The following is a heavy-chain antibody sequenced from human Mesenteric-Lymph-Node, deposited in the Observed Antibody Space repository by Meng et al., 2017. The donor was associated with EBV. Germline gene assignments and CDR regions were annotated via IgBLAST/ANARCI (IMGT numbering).Heavy chain of an antibody. CDR2: NHYSGGT. CDR1: GGSISDSSYY. V-gene: IGHV4-39*01. Sequence: QVQPQAAGPGLVTPSETLSLTCPVSGGSISDSSYYWGWIRQPPGKGLEWIGSNHYSGGTFYNPSLKSRVTISLDTSKDQLSLKLNSVTATDTAVYYCARHGGGYPVYFGYWGQGTLVTVSS. D-gene: IGHD2-8*01. CDR3: ARHGGGYPVYFGY. J-gene: IGHJ4*02.